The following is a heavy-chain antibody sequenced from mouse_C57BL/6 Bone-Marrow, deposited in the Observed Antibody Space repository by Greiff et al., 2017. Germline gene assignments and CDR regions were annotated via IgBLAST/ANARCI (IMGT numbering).Heavy chain of an antibody. J-gene: IGHJ3*01. V-gene: IGHV1-82*01. Sequence: VQLQQSGPELVKPGASVKISCKASGYAFSSSWMHWVKQRPGQGLEWIGRIYPGDGDTNYNGKFKGKATLTADKSSSTAYMQLSSLTSEDSAVYFCARERFGFAYWGQGTLVTVSA. CDR1: GYAFSSSW. CDR2: IYPGDGDT. CDR3: ARERFGFAY.